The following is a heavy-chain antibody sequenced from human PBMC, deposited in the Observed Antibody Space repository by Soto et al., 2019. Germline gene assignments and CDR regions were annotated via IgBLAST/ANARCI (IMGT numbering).Heavy chain of an antibody. CDR2: ISYDGSNK. D-gene: IGHD3-22*01. CDR3: ARDPAAWDSSGSYYFDY. J-gene: IGHJ4*02. Sequence: QVQLVESGGGVVQPGRSLRLSCAASGFTFSSYAMHWVRQAPGKGLERVAVISYDGSNKYYADSVKGRFTISRDNSKNTLYLQMNSLRAEDTAVYYCARDPAAWDSSGSYYFDYWGQGTLVTVSS. CDR1: GFTFSSYA. V-gene: IGHV3-30-3*01.